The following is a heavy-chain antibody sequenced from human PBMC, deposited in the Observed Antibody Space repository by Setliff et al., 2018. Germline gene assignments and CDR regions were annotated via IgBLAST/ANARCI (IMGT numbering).Heavy chain of an antibody. D-gene: IGHD7-27*01. V-gene: IGHV3-74*01. CDR1: TFTFTKYA. Sequence: GGSLRLSCVASTFTFTKYAVTWVRQAPGKGLEWVSRINGDATIAHYADSVKGRFTISRDNARNALYLQMVSLRGEDTGVYFCAALDWGENFYNVDVWGKGTTVTVSS. J-gene: IGHJ6*03. CDR3: AALDWGENFYNVDV. CDR2: INGDATIA.